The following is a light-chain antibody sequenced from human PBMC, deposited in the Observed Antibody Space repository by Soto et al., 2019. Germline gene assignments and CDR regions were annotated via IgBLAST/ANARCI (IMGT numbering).Light chain of an antibody. Sequence: DIVMTQSPDSLAVSLGERATINCKSSQSVLYSSNNKNYLAWYQQKPGQPPKLLIYWASTRESGVPHRFSGSGSVTECTLTLSRLQAEDVGVYFCQQYYSTPPTVGQGAKV. CDR3: QQYYSTPPT. J-gene: IGKJ1*01. V-gene: IGKV4-1*01. CDR1: QSVLYSSNNKNY. CDR2: WAS.